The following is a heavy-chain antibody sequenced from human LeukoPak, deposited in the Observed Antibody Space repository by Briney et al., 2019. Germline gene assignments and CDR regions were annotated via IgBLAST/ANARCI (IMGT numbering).Heavy chain of an antibody. CDR2: IDPSDSYT. D-gene: IGHD5-18*01. CDR3: ASRGLSSYGTPDAFDI. Sequence: GESLKISCNGSGYSFTSYWISWVRQMPGKGLEWMGRIDPSDSYTNYSPSFQGHVTISADKSISTAYLQWSSLKASDTAMYYCASRGLSSYGTPDAFDIWGQGTMVTVSS. V-gene: IGHV5-10-1*01. J-gene: IGHJ3*02. CDR1: GYSFTSYW.